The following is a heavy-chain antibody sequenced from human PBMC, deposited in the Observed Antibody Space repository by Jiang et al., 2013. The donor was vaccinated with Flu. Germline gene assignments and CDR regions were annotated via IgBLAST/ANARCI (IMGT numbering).Heavy chain of an antibody. J-gene: IGHJ4*02. CDR3: ARERAAAGCCGSRDY. Sequence: EVKKPGASVKVSCKASGYTFTSYGISWVRQAPGQGLEWMGWISAYNGNTNYAQKLQGRVTMTTDTSTSTAYMELRSLRSDDTAVYYCARERAAAGCCGSRDYWGQGTLVTVSS. CDR1: GYTFTSYG. CDR2: ISAYNGNT. V-gene: IGHV1-18*01. D-gene: IGHD6-13*01.